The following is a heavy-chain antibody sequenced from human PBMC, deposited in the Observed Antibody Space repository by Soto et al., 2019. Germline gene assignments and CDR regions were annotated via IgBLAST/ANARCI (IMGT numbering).Heavy chain of an antibody. J-gene: IGHJ4*02. CDR3: AREPYCSGGSCYHFFDY. Sequence: SVKGRFAISGDNSKNTLYLQMNSLRAEDTAVYYCAREPYCSGGSCYHFFDYWGQGTLVTVSS. D-gene: IGHD2-15*01. V-gene: IGHV3-30*07.